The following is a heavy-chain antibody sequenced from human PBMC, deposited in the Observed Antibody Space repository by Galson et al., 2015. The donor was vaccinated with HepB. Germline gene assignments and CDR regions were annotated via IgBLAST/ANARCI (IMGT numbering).Heavy chain of an antibody. J-gene: IGHJ3*02. V-gene: IGHV1-18*01. Sequence: SLKVSCKASGYTFAHYAIAWVRQAPGQGLEWMGRISAYNGNTNSTQELQGRLTMTTDTSTSTAFMVLRSLKYDDTAVYFCARVGAGPSLDIWGQGTMVTVSS. CDR1: GYTFAHYA. CDR2: ISAYNGNT. CDR3: ARVGAGPSLDI. D-gene: IGHD1-26*01.